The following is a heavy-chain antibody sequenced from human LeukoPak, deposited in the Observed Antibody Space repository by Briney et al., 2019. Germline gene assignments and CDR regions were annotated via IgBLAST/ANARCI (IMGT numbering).Heavy chain of an antibody. Sequence: PSQTLSLTCTVSGGSISSGNYYWTWIRQPAGKGLEWNGRIYTSGNTNYNPSLKSRVNISVDTSKNQFSLKLNSVTAADTALYYCARGDGVFDYWGQGTLVTVSS. CDR3: ARGDGVFDY. D-gene: IGHD1-26*01. J-gene: IGHJ4*02. CDR2: IYTSGNT. CDR1: GGSISSGNYY. V-gene: IGHV4-61*02.